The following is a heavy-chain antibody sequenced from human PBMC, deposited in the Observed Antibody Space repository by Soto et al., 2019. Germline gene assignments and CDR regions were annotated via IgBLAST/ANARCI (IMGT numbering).Heavy chain of an antibody. Sequence: PGGSLRLSCAASGFTFRNYAMTWARQAPGKGLEWIGYVYHTGRTSYNPSLKSRVSISMDTSKNQFSLNLDSVTAADTAVYFCARDFAYFDSWGQGTLVTVS. CDR2: VYHTGRT. D-gene: IGHD3-3*01. V-gene: IGHV4-59*01. CDR3: ARDFAYFDS. J-gene: IGHJ4*02. CDR1: GFTFRNYA.